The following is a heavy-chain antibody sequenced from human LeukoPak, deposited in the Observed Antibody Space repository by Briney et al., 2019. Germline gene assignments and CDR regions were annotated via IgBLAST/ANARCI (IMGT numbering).Heavy chain of an antibody. D-gene: IGHD4-23*01. CDR1: GFTFSSYG. Sequence: PGGSLRLSCAASGFTFSSYGMHWVRQAPGKGLEWVAVISYDGSNKYYADSVKGRFTISRDNSKNTLYLQMNSLRAEDTAVYYCGGNSDYWGQGILVTVSS. CDR3: GGNSDY. CDR2: ISYDGSNK. V-gene: IGHV3-30*03. J-gene: IGHJ4*02.